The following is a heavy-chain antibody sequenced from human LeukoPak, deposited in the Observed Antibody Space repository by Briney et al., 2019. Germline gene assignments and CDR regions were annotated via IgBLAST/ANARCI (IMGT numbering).Heavy chain of an antibody. CDR1: GGSISSSSYY. CDR2: IYYSGST. D-gene: IGHD6-13*01. V-gene: IGHV4-39*01. J-gene: IGHJ4*02. CDR3: ASWYSSTWYRGLDN. Sequence: PSETLSLTCTVSGGSISSSSYYWGWIRQPPGKGLEWIGNIYYSGSTYYNPSLKSRVTISVDTSKNQFSLKLASVTAADTAVYYCASWYSSTWYRGLDNWGQGTLVTVSS.